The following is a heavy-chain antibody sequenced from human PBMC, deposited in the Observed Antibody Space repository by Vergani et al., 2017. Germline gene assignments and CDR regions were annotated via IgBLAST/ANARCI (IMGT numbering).Heavy chain of an antibody. V-gene: IGHV4-34*01. Sequence: QVQLQQWGAGLLKPSETLSLTCAVYGGSFSGYYWSWIRQHPGKGLEWFGEINHSGSTNYNPSLKRRVTISVDTSKNQFSLKLSSVTAADTAVYYSARGRRAAAGNNWFDPWGEGTLVTVSS. CDR1: GGSFSGYY. J-gene: IGHJ5*02. D-gene: IGHD6-13*01. CDR3: ARGRRAAAGNNWFDP. CDR2: INHSGST.